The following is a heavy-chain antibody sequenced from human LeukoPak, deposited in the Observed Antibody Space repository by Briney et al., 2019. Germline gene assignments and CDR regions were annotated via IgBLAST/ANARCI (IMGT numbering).Heavy chain of an antibody. CDR1: GGSISSYS. CDR2: IDYSGNS. V-gene: IGHV4-59*01. D-gene: IGHD1-7*01. J-gene: IGHJ4*02. Sequence: PSETLSLTCTVSGGSISSYSWNWIRQPPGKGLGWIGHIDYSGNSNYNPSLKSRVTISVDTSKNQLSLKLNSVTAADTAVYYCARSWGAGTTVVWGQGTLVTVSP. CDR3: ARSWGAGTTVV.